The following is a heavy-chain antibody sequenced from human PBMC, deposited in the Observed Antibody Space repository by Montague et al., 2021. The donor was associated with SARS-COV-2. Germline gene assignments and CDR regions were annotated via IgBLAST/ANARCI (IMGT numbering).Heavy chain of an antibody. Sequence: SETLSLTCSVSGDSMSTNYWSWVPQPPGKGLEWIGHIYYSGSTNYNPSLKSRVTISVDTSKNQFSLKLSSVTAADTAVYYCARGFDYWGQGTLVTVSS. CDR3: ARGFDY. J-gene: IGHJ4*02. CDR1: GDSMSTNY. V-gene: IGHV4-59*01. CDR2: IYYSGST.